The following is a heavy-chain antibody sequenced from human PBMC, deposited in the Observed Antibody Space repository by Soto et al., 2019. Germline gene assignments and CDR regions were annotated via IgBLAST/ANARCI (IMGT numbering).Heavy chain of an antibody. V-gene: IGHV3-30*18. CDR2: ISYDGSNK. CDR3: AKVGRRLEPHDAFDI. CDR1: GFTFSSYG. D-gene: IGHD1-1*01. J-gene: IGHJ3*02. Sequence: LRLSCAASGFTFSSYGMHWVRQAPGKGLEWVAVISYDGSNKYYADSVKGRFTISRDNSKNTLYLQMNSLRAEDTAVYYCAKVGRRLEPHDAFDIWGQGTMVTVS.